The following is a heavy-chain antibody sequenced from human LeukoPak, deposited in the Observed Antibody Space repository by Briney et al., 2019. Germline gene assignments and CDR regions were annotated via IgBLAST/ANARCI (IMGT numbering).Heavy chain of an antibody. Sequence: EGSLRLSCEASGFTFTNYGIHWVRQAPGKGLEWVGFIRYDGSNKYYADYVKGRFTISRDNSKNTLYLQLNGLRAEDTAVYYCAKDRGWELLFFDYWGQGTLVTVSS. CDR1: GFTFTNYG. CDR3: AKDRGWELLFFDY. D-gene: IGHD1-26*01. J-gene: IGHJ4*02. V-gene: IGHV3-30*02. CDR2: IRYDGSNK.